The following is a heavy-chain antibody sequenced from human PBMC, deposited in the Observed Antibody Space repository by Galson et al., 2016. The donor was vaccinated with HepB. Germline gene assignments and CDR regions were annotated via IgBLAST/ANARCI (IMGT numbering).Heavy chain of an antibody. CDR3: ERALKYTSAWYVVDAFDF. Sequence: SVKVSCKASGYTFTSDGITWVRQAPGQGLEWMGWISAYKGNTNYAQKFQGRVTMTTDTSTSTAYMELRSLRSDDTAVYYCERALKYTSAWYVVDAFDFWGQGTMVTVSS. D-gene: IGHD6-19*01. V-gene: IGHV1-18*04. CDR2: ISAYKGNT. J-gene: IGHJ3*01. CDR1: GYTFTSDG.